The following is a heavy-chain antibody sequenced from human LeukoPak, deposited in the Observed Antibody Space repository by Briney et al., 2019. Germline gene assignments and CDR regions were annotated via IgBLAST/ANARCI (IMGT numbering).Heavy chain of an antibody. D-gene: IGHD4-17*01. CDR3: ARGGIDYADY. J-gene: IGHJ4*02. V-gene: IGHV3-21*01. CDR2: ISSSSSYI. Sequence: PGGSLRLSCAASGFTFSSYSMKWVRQAPGKGLEWVSSISSSSSYIYYADSVKGRFTISRDNAKNSLYLQMNSLRAEDTAVYYCARGGIDYADYWGQGTLVTVSS. CDR1: GFTFSSYS.